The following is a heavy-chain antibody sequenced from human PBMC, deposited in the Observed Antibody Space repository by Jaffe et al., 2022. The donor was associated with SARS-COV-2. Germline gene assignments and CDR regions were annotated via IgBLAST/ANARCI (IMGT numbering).Heavy chain of an antibody. CDR3: AREVMMDSGYFDY. D-gene: IGHD3-16*01. J-gene: IGHJ4*02. CDR1: GFTFSSYA. CDR2: ISYDGSNK. Sequence: QVQLVESGGGVVQPGRSLRLSCAASGFTFSSYAMHWVRQAPGKGLEWVAVISYDGSNKYYADSVKGRFTISRDNSKNTLYLQMNSLRAEDTAVYYCAREVMMDSGYFDYWGQGTLVTVSS. V-gene: IGHV3-30*04.